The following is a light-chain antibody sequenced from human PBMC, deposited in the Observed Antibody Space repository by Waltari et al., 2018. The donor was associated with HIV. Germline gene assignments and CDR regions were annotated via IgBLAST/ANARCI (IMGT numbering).Light chain of an antibody. CDR1: SSDGGASHH. V-gene: IGLV2-8*01. CDR2: DVT. J-gene: IGLJ2*01. Sequence: QSALTQPPSAAGSPGQSVTISCTGTSSDGGASHHAPWFQQRPGTAPKLMIYDVTKRPSGVPDRFAGSKSGNTASLTVSGLQAEDEADYYCASHAGSKDVFGGGTRLTVL. CDR3: ASHAGSKDV.